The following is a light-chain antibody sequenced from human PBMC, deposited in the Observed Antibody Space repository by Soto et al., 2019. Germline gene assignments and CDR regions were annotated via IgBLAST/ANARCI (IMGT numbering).Light chain of an antibody. J-gene: IGKJ1*01. Sequence: DIQMTQSPSTLSASVGDRVTITCRARQSISSWLAWYQQKPGKVPKLLIYKSSSLESGVPSRFSGSGSGTEFTLTISSLQPDDFATYYCQKYNNYPWTFGQGTKVDIK. CDR3: QKYNNYPWT. CDR1: QSISSW. V-gene: IGKV1-5*03. CDR2: KSS.